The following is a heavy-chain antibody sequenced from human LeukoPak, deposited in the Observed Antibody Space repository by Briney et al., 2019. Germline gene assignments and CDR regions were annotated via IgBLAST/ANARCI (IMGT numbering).Heavy chain of an antibody. CDR1: GGSISSSSYY. Sequence: SGTLSLTCTVSGGSISSSSYYWDWIRQPPGKGLEWIGSIYYSGSTYYNPSLKSRVTISVDTSKNQLSLKLNSVTAADTAVYYCAKHSRSGYSAYENAFDIWGQGTMVTVSS. CDR2: IYYSGST. CDR3: AKHSRSGYSAYENAFDI. D-gene: IGHD5-12*01. J-gene: IGHJ3*02. V-gene: IGHV4-39*01.